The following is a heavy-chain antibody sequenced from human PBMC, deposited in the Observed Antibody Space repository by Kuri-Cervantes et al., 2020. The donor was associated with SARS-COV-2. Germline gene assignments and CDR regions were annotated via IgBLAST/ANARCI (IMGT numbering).Heavy chain of an antibody. J-gene: IGHJ3*01. V-gene: IGHV3-48*01. CDR2: ISSSSTI. CDR3: ARDKSGSYYDAFDF. D-gene: IGHD1-26*01. Sequence: GGSLRLSCAASGFTFSSYSMNWVRQAPGKGLEWVSYISSSSTIYYADSVKGRFTISRDNSKNTVYLQMNSLRAEDTAMYYCARDKSGSYYDAFDFWGQGTMVTVSS. CDR1: GFTFSSYS.